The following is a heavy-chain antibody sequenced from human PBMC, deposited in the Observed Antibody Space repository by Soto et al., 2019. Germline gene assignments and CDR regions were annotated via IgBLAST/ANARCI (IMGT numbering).Heavy chain of an antibody. CDR3: ARDLGYGDTVWYFDL. CDR2: IYTSGST. Sequence: QVQLQESGPGLVKPSETLSLTCTVSGDSISSYYWSWIRQPAGKGLEWIGRIYTSGSTNYNPSLKSRVTMSVDTSKKQCSLKLSSVTAADTAVYFCARDLGYGDTVWYFDLWGRGTLVTVSS. CDR1: GDSISSYY. V-gene: IGHV4-4*07. D-gene: IGHD4-17*01. J-gene: IGHJ2*01.